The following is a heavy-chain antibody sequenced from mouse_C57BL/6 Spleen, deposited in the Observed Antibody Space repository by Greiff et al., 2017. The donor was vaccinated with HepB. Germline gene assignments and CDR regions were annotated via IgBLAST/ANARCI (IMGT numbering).Heavy chain of an antibody. V-gene: IGHV1-9*01. CDR3: ARPLYDYDGSWFAY. J-gene: IGHJ3*01. Sequence: VQLQQSGAELMKPGASVKLSCKATGYTFTGYWIEWVKQRPGHGLEWIGEILPGSGSTNYNEKFKGKATFTADTSSNTAYVQLSSLTTEDSAIYYCARPLYDYDGSWFAYWGQGTLVTVSA. D-gene: IGHD2-4*01. CDR1: GYTFTGYW. CDR2: ILPGSGST.